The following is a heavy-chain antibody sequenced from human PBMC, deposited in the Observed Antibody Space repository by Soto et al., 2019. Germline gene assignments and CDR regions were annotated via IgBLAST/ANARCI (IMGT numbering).Heavy chain of an antibody. CDR1: GFTFRTYA. J-gene: IGHJ5*02. CDR2: ISNSGGRT. D-gene: IGHD6-25*01. Sequence: EVQLLESGGGFVQPGGSLRLSCVVSGFTFRTYAMTWVRQAPGKGLEWVSFISNSGGRTNYADSVRGRFTTSRDNPKNRLYLQMNSRRAEDTALYYCAKGHASGSWGPGTQVTVSS. CDR3: AKGHASGS. V-gene: IGHV3-23*01.